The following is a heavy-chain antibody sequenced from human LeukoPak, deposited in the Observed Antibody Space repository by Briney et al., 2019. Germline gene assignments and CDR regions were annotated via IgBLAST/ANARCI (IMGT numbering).Heavy chain of an antibody. J-gene: IGHJ4*02. V-gene: IGHV3-21*01. CDR3: ARGGGSGYQEMDY. CDR1: GFTFSSYS. CDR2: ISSSSSYI. Sequence: AGGSLRLSCAASGFTFSSYSMNWVRQAPGKGLEWVSSISSSSSYIYYADSVKGRFTISRDNAKNSLYLQMNSLRAEDTAVYYCARGGGSGYQEMDYWGQGTLVTVSS. D-gene: IGHD3-10*01.